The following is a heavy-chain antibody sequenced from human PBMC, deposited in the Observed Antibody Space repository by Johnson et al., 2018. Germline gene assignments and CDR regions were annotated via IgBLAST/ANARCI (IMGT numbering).Heavy chain of an antibody. Sequence: VQLVQSGAEVKKPGASVKVSCKASGYTFTSHYMHWVRQAPGQGLEWMGIINPSGDSTIYAQKFQGRVTMTRDTSTSTGYMELRSLRSGDPAVYYCARVATIYYYYYMDVWGKGTTVTVSS. V-gene: IGHV1-46*01. D-gene: IGHD5-24*01. CDR3: ARVATIYYYYYMDV. CDR1: GYTFTSHY. J-gene: IGHJ6*03. CDR2: INPSGDST.